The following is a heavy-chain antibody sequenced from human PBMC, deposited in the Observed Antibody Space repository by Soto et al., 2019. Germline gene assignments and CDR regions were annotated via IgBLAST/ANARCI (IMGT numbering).Heavy chain of an antibody. Sequence: EVQVVESGGGFVKPGESLRLSCTAPGFTFSDAWMNWVRQAPGKGLEWVGRIKSKTDGGTTDYASPVIGRFSNSRDDSKNTVSLQMNSLKTEDTAVYYCTADLRSPARRFDPWGQGTLVTVSS. CDR2: IKSKTDGGTT. CDR3: TADLRSPARRFDP. V-gene: IGHV3-15*01. CDR1: GFTFSDAW. J-gene: IGHJ5*02.